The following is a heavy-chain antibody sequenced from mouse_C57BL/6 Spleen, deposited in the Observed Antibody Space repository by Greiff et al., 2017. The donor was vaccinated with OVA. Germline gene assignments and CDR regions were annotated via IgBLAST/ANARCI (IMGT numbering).Heavy chain of an antibody. V-gene: IGHV5-17*01. CDR2: ISSGSSTI. J-gene: IGHJ2*01. D-gene: IGHD2-5*01. CDR3: ATGYSNYGGYFDY. CDR1: GFTFSDYG. Sequence: EVQGVESGGGLVKPGGSLKLSCAASGFTFSDYGMHWVRQAPEKGLEWVAYISSGSSTIYSADTVKGRFTISRDNAKNTLFLQMTSLRSEDTAMYYCATGYSNYGGYFDYWGQGTTLTVSS.